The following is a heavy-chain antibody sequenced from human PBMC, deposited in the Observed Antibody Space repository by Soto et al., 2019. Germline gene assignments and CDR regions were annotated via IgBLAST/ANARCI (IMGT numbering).Heavy chain of an antibody. D-gene: IGHD2-2*02. CDR2: IIPIFGTA. Sequence: SVKVSCKASGGTFSSYAISWVRQAPGQGLEWMGGIIPIFGTANYAQKFQGRVTITADESTSTAYMELSSLRSEDTAVYYCARGHCSSTSCYKQPPYYYYYYGMDVWGQGTTVTVSS. CDR3: ARGHCSSTSCYKQPPYYYYYYGMDV. V-gene: IGHV1-69*13. J-gene: IGHJ6*02. CDR1: GGTFSSYA.